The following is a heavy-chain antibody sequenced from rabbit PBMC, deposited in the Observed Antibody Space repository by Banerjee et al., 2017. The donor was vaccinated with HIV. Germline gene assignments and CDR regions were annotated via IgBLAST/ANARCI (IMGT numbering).Heavy chain of an antibody. J-gene: IGHJ4*01. CDR2: ITTDDNNI. D-gene: IGHD2-1*01. CDR1: GFDFSSYW. V-gene: IGHV1S7*01. CDR3: ARLADDYGDYLFNL. Sequence: QSLEETGGGLVQPGGSLTLSCKASGFDFSSYWMCWVRQAPGKGLEWIGCITTDDNNIYYASWVNGRFSISRDNAQNTVYLQMNSLTAADTATYFCARLADDYGDYLFNLWGPGTLVTVS.